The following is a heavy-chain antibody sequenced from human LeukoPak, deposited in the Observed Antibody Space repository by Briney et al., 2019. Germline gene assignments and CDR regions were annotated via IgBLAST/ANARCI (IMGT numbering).Heavy chain of an antibody. V-gene: IGHV3-23*01. CDR3: ARGKEPVAGSLSHFDY. J-gene: IGHJ4*02. CDR2: ISGSGGST. Sequence: GGSLRLSCAASGFTFSSYAMSWVRQAPGKGLEWVSAISGSGGSTYYADSVKGRFTISRDNSKNSLYLQMNSLRAEDTAVYYCARGKEPVAGSLSHFDYWGQGTLVTVSS. D-gene: IGHD6-19*01. CDR1: GFTFSSYA.